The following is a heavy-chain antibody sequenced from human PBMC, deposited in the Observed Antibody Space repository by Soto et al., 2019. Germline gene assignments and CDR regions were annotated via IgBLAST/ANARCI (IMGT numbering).Heavy chain of an antibody. CDR2: TYYRSKWYN. CDR1: GDSVSSNSAA. V-gene: IGHV6-1*01. D-gene: IGHD6-19*01. Sequence: TLSLTCAISGDSVSSNSAAWNCIRQSPSRGLEWLGRTYYRSKWYNDYAVSVKSRITINPDTSKNQFSLQLNSVTPEDTAVYYCARDSSGEAVAGNNWFDPWGQGTLVTVSS. J-gene: IGHJ5*02. CDR3: ARDSSGEAVAGNNWFDP.